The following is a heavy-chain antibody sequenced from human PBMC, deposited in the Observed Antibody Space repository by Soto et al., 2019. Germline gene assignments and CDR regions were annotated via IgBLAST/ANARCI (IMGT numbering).Heavy chain of an antibody. Sequence: QVQLVESGGGVVQPGRSLRLSCAASGFTFSNFGMHWVRQAPGKGLEWVAAISADGSDKYFSGSVKGRFTISRDNSKNALFLQMNSLRLEDTAVYYCVKVSDVARQELAYWGQGTLVTVSS. D-gene: IGHD2-21*02. V-gene: IGHV3-30*18. J-gene: IGHJ4*02. CDR3: VKVSDVARQELAY. CDR2: ISADGSDK. CDR1: GFTFSNFG.